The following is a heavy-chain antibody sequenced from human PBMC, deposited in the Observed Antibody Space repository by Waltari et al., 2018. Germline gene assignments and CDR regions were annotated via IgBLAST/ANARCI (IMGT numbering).Heavy chain of an antibody. CDR1: GFTLRRYW. Sequence: EVQLVESGGGLVQPGGSLRLSCAASGFTLRRYWMSWVRQAPGKGPEWVANIRTDGSEEYYVDSVRGRFTISRDNAKNSLYLQMNSLRPEDTAVYYCARDQWFAFDIWGHGTMVTVSS. D-gene: IGHD3-22*01. CDR3: ARDQWFAFDI. CDR2: IRTDGSEE. V-gene: IGHV3-7*01. J-gene: IGHJ3*02.